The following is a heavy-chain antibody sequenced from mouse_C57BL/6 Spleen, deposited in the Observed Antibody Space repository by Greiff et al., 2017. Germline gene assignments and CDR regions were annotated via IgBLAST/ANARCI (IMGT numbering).Heavy chain of an antibody. CDR1: GYTFTSYW. V-gene: IGHV1-52*01. Sequence: QVQLQQPGAELVRPGSSVKLSCKASGYTFTSYWMHWVKQRPIQGLEWIGNIDPSDSETHYTQKFKDKATLTVDKSYSTAYRKISSLTSEDAAVYYCARKNRLRDYARDYWGQGTSVTVSS. J-gene: IGHJ4*01. CDR2: IDPSDSET. D-gene: IGHD3-2*02. CDR3: ARKNRLRDYARDY.